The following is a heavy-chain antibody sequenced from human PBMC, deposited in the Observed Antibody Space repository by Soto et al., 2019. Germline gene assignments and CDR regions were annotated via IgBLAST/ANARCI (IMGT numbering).Heavy chain of an antibody. CDR3: ASDVEGQELVRCFDY. J-gene: IGHJ4*02. Sequence: QVQLVESGGGVVQPGRSLRLSCAASGFTFSSYAMHWVRQAPGKGLEWVAVISYDGSNKYYPDSVKGRITISRDNSKNVLYRHRNSQRAEDTAVYNCASDVEGQELVRCFDYWGQVTLVTV. V-gene: IGHV3-30-3*01. D-gene: IGHD6-13*01. CDR1: GFTFSSYA. CDR2: ISYDGSNK.